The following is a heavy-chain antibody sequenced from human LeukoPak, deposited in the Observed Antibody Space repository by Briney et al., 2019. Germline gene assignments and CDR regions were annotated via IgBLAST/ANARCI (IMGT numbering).Heavy chain of an antibody. CDR1: GGSISSGSYY. Sequence: KPSQTLSLTCTVSGGSISSGSYYWSWIRQPAGKGLECIGRIYTSGSTNYNPSLKSRVTISVDTSKNQFSLKLSSVTAADTSVYYCARGRFVAVAAVYYFDYWGQGTLVTVSS. CDR2: IYTSGST. CDR3: ARGRFVAVAAVYYFDY. D-gene: IGHD6-19*01. J-gene: IGHJ4*02. V-gene: IGHV4-61*02.